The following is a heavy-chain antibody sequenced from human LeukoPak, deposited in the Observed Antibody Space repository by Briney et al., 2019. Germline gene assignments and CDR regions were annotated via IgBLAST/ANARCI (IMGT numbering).Heavy chain of an antibody. J-gene: IGHJ4*02. CDR3: AREDGADDY. CDR2: IYSGGST. CDR1: GFTVSSNY. V-gene: IGHV3-53*01. Sequence: GGSLRLSRAASGFTVSSNYMSWVRRAPGKGLEWVSVIYSGGSTYYADSVQGRFTISRDNSKNTLYLQMNSLRAEDTAVYYCAREDGADDYWGQGTLVTVSS.